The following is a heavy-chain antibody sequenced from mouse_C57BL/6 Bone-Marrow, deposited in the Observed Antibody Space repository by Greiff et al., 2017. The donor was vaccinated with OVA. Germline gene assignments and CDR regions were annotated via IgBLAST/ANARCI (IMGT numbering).Heavy chain of an antibody. CDR3: ARASSGYNFDY. J-gene: IGHJ2*01. CDR2: INYDGSST. D-gene: IGHD3-2*02. CDR1: GFTFSDYY. Sequence: EVKLMESEGGLVQPGSSMKLSCTASGFTFSDYYMAWVRQVPEKGLEWVANINYDGSSTYYLDSLKSRFIISRDNAKNILYLQMSSLKSEDTATYYCARASSGYNFDYWGQGTTLTVSS. V-gene: IGHV5-16*01.